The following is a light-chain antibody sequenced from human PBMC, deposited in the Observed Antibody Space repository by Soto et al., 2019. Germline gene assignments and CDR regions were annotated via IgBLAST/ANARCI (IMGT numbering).Light chain of an antibody. CDR3: SSYVVSYNWV. CDR1: SSNIGSNA. J-gene: IGLJ3*02. Sequence: QSVLTQPPSASGTPGQRVTISCSGSSSNIGSNAVSWYQHFPGTAPKVLIYSDDQRPSGVPDRFSGSKSGNTASLTVSGLQAEDEADYYCSSYVVSYNWVFGGGTKLTVL. CDR2: SDD. V-gene: IGLV1-44*01.